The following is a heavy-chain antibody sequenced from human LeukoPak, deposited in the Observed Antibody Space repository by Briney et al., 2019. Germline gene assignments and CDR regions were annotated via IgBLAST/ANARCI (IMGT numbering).Heavy chain of an antibody. CDR2: ISAYNGNT. J-gene: IGHJ4*02. CDR1: GYTFTNYG. V-gene: IGHV1-18*01. CDR3: ASPLHNPYSSGWYYFDH. Sequence: GASVKVSCKASGYTFTNYGISWVRQAPGQGLEWMGWISAYNGNTNYAQKLQGRVAMTTDTSTSTAYMELRSLRSDDTAVYYCASPLHNPYSSGWYYFDHWGQGTLVTVSS. D-gene: IGHD6-19*01.